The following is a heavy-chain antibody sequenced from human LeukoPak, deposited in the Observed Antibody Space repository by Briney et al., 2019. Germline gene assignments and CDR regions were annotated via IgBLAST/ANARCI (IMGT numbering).Heavy chain of an antibody. Sequence: SDTLSLTCAVYGGSFRGYYWSWIPQPPGKGLEGFREINHSGSTNYNPSLKSRVTISVDTSKNQFSLKLSSVTAADTAVYYCASLLVRGVKPDYGMDVWGKGTTVTVSS. V-gene: IGHV4-34*01. D-gene: IGHD3-10*01. CDR2: INHSGST. CDR3: ASLLVRGVKPDYGMDV. J-gene: IGHJ6*04. CDR1: GGSFRGYY.